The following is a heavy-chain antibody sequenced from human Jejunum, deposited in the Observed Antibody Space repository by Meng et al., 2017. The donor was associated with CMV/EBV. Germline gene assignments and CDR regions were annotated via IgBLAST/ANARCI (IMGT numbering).Heavy chain of an antibody. CDR1: VFAFSIYA. CDR2: ISSGGAST. CDR3: AKDRDGNWYFDL. Sequence: AASVFAFSIYAMSWVRPAPGKGLEWVSEISSGGASTSYADSVKGRFTISRDNSKNTLYLQMNSLRAEDTALYYCAKDRDGNWYFDLWGRGTLVTVSS. J-gene: IGHJ2*01. V-gene: IGHV3-23*01. D-gene: IGHD3-10*01.